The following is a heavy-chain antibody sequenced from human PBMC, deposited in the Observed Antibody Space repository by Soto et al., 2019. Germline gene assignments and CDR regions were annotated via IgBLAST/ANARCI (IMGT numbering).Heavy chain of an antibody. CDR2: ISAYNGNT. CDR1: GYTFTSYG. D-gene: IGHD3-9*01. CDR3: ARDSLRDILTGSAGNWFDP. Sequence: QVQLVQSGAEVKKPGASVKVSCKASGYTFTSYGISWVRQAPGQGLEWMGWISAYNGNTNCAQKLQGRVTMTTDTSTSTAYMELRSLRSDDTAVYYCARDSLRDILTGSAGNWFDPWGQGTLVTVSS. J-gene: IGHJ5*02. V-gene: IGHV1-18*01.